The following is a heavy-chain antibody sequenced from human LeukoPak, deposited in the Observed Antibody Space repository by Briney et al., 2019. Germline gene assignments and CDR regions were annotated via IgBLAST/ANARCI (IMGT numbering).Heavy chain of an antibody. D-gene: IGHD4-17*01. J-gene: IGHJ6*03. CDR3: ARDRYGDYYYYMDV. V-gene: IGHV4-38-2*02. CDR2: IYHSGST. CDR1: GYSISSGYY. Sequence: SETLSLTCTVSGYSISSGYYWGWIRQPPGKGLEWIGSIYHSGSTYYNPSLKSRDTISADTSKNQFSLRLSSVTAADTAVYYCARDRYGDYYYYMDVWGKGTTVTVSS.